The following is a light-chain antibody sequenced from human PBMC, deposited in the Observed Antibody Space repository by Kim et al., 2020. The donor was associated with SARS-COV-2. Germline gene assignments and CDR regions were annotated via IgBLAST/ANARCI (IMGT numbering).Light chain of an antibody. CDR1: QSVKNN. Sequence: PGDRATLSCRASQSVKNNLAWYQQKPGQAPRLLIYGASTRATGIPARFSAGGSGTEFILTISSLQSEDFAVYYCLQYYNWPPWTFGQGTKVDIK. CDR3: LQYYNWPPWT. J-gene: IGKJ1*01. V-gene: IGKV3-15*01. CDR2: GAS.